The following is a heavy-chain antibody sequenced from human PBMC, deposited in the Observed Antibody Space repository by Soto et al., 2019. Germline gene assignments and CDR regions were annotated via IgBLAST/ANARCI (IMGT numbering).Heavy chain of an antibody. CDR2: INADYGNT. D-gene: IGHD1-20*01. CDR3: ARCITGDDYFGMDV. J-gene: IGHJ6*02. V-gene: IGHV1-18*01. Sequence: QAQLVQSGAEVRKPGASVKVSCKASGYTFYSHSISWVRQAPGQGLEWMGRINADYGNTQYAQKFRGRVTMTTDTSTPTVYMELTNLRSDDTAVYYCARCITGDDYFGMDVWGQGTTVTVSS. CDR1: GYTFYSHS.